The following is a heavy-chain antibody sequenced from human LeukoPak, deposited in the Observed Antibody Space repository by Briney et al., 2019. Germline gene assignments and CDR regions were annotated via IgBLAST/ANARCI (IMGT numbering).Heavy chain of an antibody. Sequence: ASVKVSCKASGGTFSSYAISWVRQAPGQGLEWMGWMNPNSGNTGYAQKFQGRVTITRNTSISTAYMELSSLRSEDTAVYYCARGKAGGVGRFLEWLSPTYYFDYWGQGTLVTVSS. V-gene: IGHV1-8*03. CDR3: ARGKAGGVGRFLEWLSPTYYFDY. D-gene: IGHD3-3*01. J-gene: IGHJ4*02. CDR2: MNPNSGNT. CDR1: GGTFSSYA.